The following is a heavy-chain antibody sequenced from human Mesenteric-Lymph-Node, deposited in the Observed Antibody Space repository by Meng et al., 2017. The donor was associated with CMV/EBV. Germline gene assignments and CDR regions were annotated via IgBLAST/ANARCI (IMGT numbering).Heavy chain of an antibody. Sequence: SAKLFCKASGGTFSSYAISWLRQAPGQGLEWMGGIIPIFGTANYAQKFQGRVTITTDESTSTAYMELSSLRSEDTAVYYCATHINYDFWSGHYYYYGVDVWGQGTTVTVSS. CDR2: IIPIFGTA. D-gene: IGHD3-3*01. CDR3: ATHINYDFWSGHYYYYGVDV. V-gene: IGHV1-69*05. CDR1: GGTFSSYA. J-gene: IGHJ6*02.